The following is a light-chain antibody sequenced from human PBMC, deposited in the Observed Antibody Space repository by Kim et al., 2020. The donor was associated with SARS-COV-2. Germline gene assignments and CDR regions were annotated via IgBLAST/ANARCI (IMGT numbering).Light chain of an antibody. CDR1: QTINSW. CDR3: QQFNSNSRT. V-gene: IGKV1-5*03. Sequence: AFVGDRVTISCRASQTINSWLAWYQQKPGKAPKLLIYESSNLDSGVPSRFSGSGSGTEFTLTISSLQPDDFATYYCQQFNSNSRTFGQGTKVDIK. CDR2: ESS. J-gene: IGKJ1*01.